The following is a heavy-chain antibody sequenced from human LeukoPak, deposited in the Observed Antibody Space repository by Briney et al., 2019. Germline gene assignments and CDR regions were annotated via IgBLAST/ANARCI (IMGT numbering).Heavy chain of an antibody. CDR2: IYHSGST. CDR1: GGSISSGGYY. D-gene: IGHD4-17*01. J-gene: IGHJ5*02. Sequence: SQTLSLTCTVSGGSISSGGYYWSWIRQPPGKGLEWIGDIYHSGSTYYNPSLKSRVTISVDTSKNQFSLKLSSVTAADTAVYYCARDDDYGLGSWGQGTLVTVSS. V-gene: IGHV4-30-2*05. CDR3: ARDDDYGLGS.